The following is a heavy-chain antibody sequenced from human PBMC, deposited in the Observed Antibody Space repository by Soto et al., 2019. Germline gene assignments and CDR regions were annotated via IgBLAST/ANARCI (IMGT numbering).Heavy chain of an antibody. V-gene: IGHV1-69*04. CDR3: AREAEDPNYYYYYCMAV. J-gene: IGHJ6*03. Sequence: SVKVSCKASGGTFSSYTISWVRQAPGQGLEWMGRIIPILGLANYAQKFQGRVTITADKSTSTAYMELSSLRSENTAVYYCAREAEDPNYYYYYCMAVWGKGTTVTVSS. CDR1: GGTFSSYT. CDR2: IIPILGLA.